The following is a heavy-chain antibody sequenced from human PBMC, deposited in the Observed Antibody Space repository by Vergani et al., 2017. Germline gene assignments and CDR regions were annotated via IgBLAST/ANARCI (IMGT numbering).Heavy chain of an antibody. D-gene: IGHD4-23*01. V-gene: IGHV3-21*01. CDR2: ISSSSSYI. J-gene: IGHJ3*02. CDR3: APDYGGVDAIDI. Sequence: EVQLVESGGGLVKPGGSLRLSCAASGFTFSSYSMNWVRQAPGKGLEWVSSISSSSSYIYYADSVKGRFTISRDNTKNSLYVQMNSLRAEDTAVYYCAPDYGGVDAIDIWGQGTMVTVSS. CDR1: GFTFSSYS.